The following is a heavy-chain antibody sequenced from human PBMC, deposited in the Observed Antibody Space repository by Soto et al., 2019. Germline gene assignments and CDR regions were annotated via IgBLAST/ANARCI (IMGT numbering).Heavy chain of an antibody. CDR3: AKVRPLRDCTSTSCLGAFDI. CDR2: ITASADTT. J-gene: IGHJ3*02. Sequence: EEQLLESGGGLVRPGGSLRLSCAASAFNFRSYAMSWVSQAPGKGLEWVSAITASADTTYYADSVKGRFTISRDNSKNTLYLRMNILSAEDTAVYYCAKVRPLRDCTSTSCLGAFDIWGQGTMVTVS. CDR1: AFNFRSYA. V-gene: IGHV3-23*01. D-gene: IGHD2-2*01.